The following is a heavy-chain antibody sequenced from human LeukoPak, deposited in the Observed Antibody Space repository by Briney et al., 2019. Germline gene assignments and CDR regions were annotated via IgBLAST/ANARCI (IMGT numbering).Heavy chain of an antibody. CDR2: IYPRDGST. V-gene: IGHV1-46*01. CDR1: GYTFTSNY. J-gene: IGHJ4*02. Sequence: LRASVKVSCKASGYTFTSNYIHWVRQDPGQGLEWMGMIYPRDGSTSYAQKFQGRVTVTRDTSTSTVHMELSGLRSEDTAVYYCARDQEGFDYWGQGTLVTVSS. CDR3: ARDQEGFDY.